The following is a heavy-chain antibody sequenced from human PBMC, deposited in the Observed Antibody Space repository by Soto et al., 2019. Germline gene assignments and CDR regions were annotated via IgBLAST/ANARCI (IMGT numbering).Heavy chain of an antibody. Sequence: EVQLVESGGGLVKPGGSLRLSCAASGFTFSSYSMNWVRQAPGKGLEWVSSISSSSSYIYYADSVKGRFTISRDNAKNSLYLQMNSLRAEDTAVYYCARDTYFYGSGSYGPWGQGALVTVSS. D-gene: IGHD3-10*01. CDR2: ISSSSSYI. V-gene: IGHV3-21*01. J-gene: IGHJ5*02. CDR1: GFTFSSYS. CDR3: ARDTYFYGSGSYGP.